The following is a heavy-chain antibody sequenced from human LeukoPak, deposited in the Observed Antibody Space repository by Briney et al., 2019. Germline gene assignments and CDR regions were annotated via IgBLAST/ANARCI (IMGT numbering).Heavy chain of an antibody. CDR3: ARMSGSGSSTNYGMDV. V-gene: IGHV4-34*01. CDR1: GGSFSGYY. J-gene: IGHJ6*02. CDR2: INHSGST. Sequence: PSETLSLTCAVYGGSFSGYYWSWIRQPPGEGLEWTGEINHSGSTNYNPSLKSRVTISVDTSKNQFSLKLSSVTAADTAVYYCARMSGSGSSTNYGMDVWGQGTTVTVSS. D-gene: IGHD3-10*01.